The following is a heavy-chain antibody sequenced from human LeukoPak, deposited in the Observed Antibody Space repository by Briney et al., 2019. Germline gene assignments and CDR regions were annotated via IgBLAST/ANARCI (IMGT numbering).Heavy chain of an antibody. Sequence: GGSLRLSCAASGFTFSSYSMNWVRQASGKGLEWVSSISSSSSYIYYADSVKGRFTISRDNAKNSLYLQMNSLRAEDTAVYYCAREDGRYSGSYYGGYWGQGTLVTVSS. CDR1: GFTFSSYS. CDR3: AREDGRYSGSYYGGY. D-gene: IGHD1-26*01. J-gene: IGHJ4*02. CDR2: ISSSSSYI. V-gene: IGHV3-21*01.